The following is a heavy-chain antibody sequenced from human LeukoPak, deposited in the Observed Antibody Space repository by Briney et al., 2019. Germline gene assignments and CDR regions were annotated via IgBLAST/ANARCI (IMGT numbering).Heavy chain of an antibody. Sequence: GGSLRLSCAASGFTFSDYYMSWIRQAPGKGLEWVSYISSSGSTIYYADSVKGRFTISRDNAKNSLYLQMNSLRAEDTAVYYCARGEYYYGSGSYYTDAFDICGQGTMVTVSS. D-gene: IGHD3-10*01. J-gene: IGHJ3*02. CDR2: ISSSGSTI. V-gene: IGHV3-11*01. CDR3: ARGEYYYGSGSYYTDAFDI. CDR1: GFTFSDYY.